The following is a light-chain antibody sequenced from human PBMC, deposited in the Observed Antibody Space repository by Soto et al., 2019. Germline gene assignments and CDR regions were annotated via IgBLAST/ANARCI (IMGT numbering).Light chain of an antibody. CDR3: QKYDRAPLT. CDR1: EDIAHY. V-gene: IGKV1-27*01. J-gene: IGKJ4*01. Sequence: DIQMTQSPSSLSASLGDKVTLTCRASEDIAHYLAWYQQKPGKAPRVLLHHTSILQSGVPSRFSGSGNGTDFNVTITSLQPEDGATYFWQKYDRAPLTVGGGTKVEI. CDR2: HTS.